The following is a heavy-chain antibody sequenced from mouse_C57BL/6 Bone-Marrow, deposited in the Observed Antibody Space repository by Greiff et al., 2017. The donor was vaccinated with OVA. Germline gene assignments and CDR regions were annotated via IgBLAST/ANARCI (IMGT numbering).Heavy chain of an antibody. J-gene: IGHJ1*03. CDR3: ARRWGYGNVIWYFDV. V-gene: IGHV1-53*01. D-gene: IGHD2-1*01. CDR1: GYTFTSYW. Sequence: VQLQQPGTELVKPGASVKLSCKASGYTFTSYWMHWVKQRPGQGLEWIGNINPSNGGTNYNEKFKGKATLTVDKSSSTAYMQVSSLTSEDSAVYYCARRWGYGNVIWYFDVWGTGTTVTVSS. CDR2: INPSNGGT.